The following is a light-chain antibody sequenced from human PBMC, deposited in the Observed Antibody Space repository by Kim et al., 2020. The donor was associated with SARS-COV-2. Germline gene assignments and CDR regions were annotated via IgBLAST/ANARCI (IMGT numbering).Light chain of an antibody. Sequence: QSALTQPASVSGSPGQSITISCSGTRNDIGSYKYVSWYQQHPGKAPQLVIYDVSTRPSGVSNRCSDPKSGYTASLTISGPQTEDEGDYYCTSYTISTTLVFGGGTKVTVL. CDR3: TSYTISTTLV. V-gene: IGLV2-14*03. J-gene: IGLJ2*01. CDR1: RNDIGSYKY. CDR2: DVS.